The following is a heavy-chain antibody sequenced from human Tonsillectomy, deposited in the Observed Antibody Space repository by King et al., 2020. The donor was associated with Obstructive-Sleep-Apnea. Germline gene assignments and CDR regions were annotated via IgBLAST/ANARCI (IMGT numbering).Heavy chain of an antibody. CDR3: ARGAYDTTGYLFDY. CDR2: ISSAGSYL. V-gene: IGHV3-21*01. CDR1: GFTFSNFH. D-gene: IGHD3-22*01. J-gene: IGHJ4*02. Sequence: VQLVESGGGLVKPGGSLRLSCAASGFTFSNFHMNWVRRAPGKGLEWVSYISSAGSYLHYADSVKGRFTISRDNARDSLFLQMNSLRAEDTAVYYCARGAYDTTGYLFDYWGQGTLVTVSS.